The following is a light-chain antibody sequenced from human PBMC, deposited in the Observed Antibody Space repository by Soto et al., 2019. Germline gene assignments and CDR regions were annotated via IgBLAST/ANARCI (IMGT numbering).Light chain of an antibody. V-gene: IGKV3-20*01. CDR3: QQYGSSPPWWT. J-gene: IGKJ1*01. CDR1: QSVSSSY. Sequence: EIVLTQSPGTLSLSPGERATLSCRASQSVSSSYLAWYQQKPGQAPRLLIYGASSRATGIPDRFSGSGSGTDFTLTISRLELEDFAVYYCQQYGSSPPWWTFGQGTKV. CDR2: GAS.